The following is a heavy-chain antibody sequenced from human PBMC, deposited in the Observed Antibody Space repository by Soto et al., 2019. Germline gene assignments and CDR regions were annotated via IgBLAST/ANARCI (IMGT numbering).Heavy chain of an antibody. V-gene: IGHV4-34*01. J-gene: IGHJ4*02. Sequence: SETLSLTCAVYGGTFSGYFWTWVRQPPGKGLEWIGEIEHNGNNNINPSLKSRVTMSVDTSKNQISLTLTSVTAADTAVYFCARDFRYFPYWGQGTL. D-gene: IGHD3-10*01. CDR3: ARDFRYFPY. CDR2: IEHNGNN. CDR1: GGTFSGYF.